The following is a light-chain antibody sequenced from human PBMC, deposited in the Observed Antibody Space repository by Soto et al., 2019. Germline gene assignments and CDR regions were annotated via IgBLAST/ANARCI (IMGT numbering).Light chain of an antibody. J-gene: IGKJ5*01. CDR2: DAS. V-gene: IGKV3-11*01. Sequence: SPATLSLSPGERATLSCRASQSVSSYLAWYQQKPGQAPSLLIYDASNRATDIPARFSGSGSGTDFTLTISSLEPEDFAVYYCQQRSNWPITFGQGTRLEIK. CDR1: QSVSSY. CDR3: QQRSNWPIT.